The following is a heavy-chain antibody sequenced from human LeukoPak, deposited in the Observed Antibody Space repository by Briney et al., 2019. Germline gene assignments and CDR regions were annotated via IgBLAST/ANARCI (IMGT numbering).Heavy chain of an antibody. CDR2: IKQDGSEK. CDR1: GFTFSSYW. V-gene: IGHV3-7*01. CDR3: ARQREVVRRFDWFDQEVWFDP. Sequence: PGGSLRLSCAASGFTFSSYWMSWVRQAPGKGLEWVANIKQDGSEKYYVDSVKGRFTISRDNAKNSLYLQMNSLRAEDTAVYYCARQREVVRRFDWFDQEVWFDPWGRGTLVTVSS. D-gene: IGHD3-9*01. J-gene: IGHJ5*02.